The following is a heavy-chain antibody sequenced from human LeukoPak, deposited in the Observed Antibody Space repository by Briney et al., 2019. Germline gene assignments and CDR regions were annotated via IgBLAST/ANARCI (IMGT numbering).Heavy chain of an antibody. CDR1: GVSFSGYY. CDR2: INHSGST. J-gene: IGHJ4*02. V-gene: IGHV4-34*01. CDR3: ARSRVTGGFDY. Sequence: SETLSLTCAVYGVSFSGYYWSWLRQPPGKGLEWIGEINHSGSTNYNPSLKSRVTISVDTSKNQFSLKLSSVTAADTAVYYCARSRVTGGFDYWGQGTLVTVSS. D-gene: IGHD7-27*01.